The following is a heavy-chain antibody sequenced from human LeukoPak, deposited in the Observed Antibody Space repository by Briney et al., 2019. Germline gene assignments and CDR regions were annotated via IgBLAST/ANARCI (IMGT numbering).Heavy chain of an antibody. Sequence: SQTLSLTCTVSGGSISSGGYYWSWIRQPPGKGLEWIGYIYHSGSTYYNPSLKSRVTISVDRSKNQFSLKLSSVTAADTAVYYCARVVVVVPAVLGGAFDIWGQGTMVTVSS. V-gene: IGHV4-30-2*01. J-gene: IGHJ3*02. CDR2: IYHSGST. D-gene: IGHD2-2*01. CDR1: GGSISSGGYY. CDR3: ARVVVVVPAVLGGAFDI.